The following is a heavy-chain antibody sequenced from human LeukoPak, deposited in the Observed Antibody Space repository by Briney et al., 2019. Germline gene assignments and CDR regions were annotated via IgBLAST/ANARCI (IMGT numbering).Heavy chain of an antibody. V-gene: IGHV4-59*01. J-gene: IGHJ3*02. D-gene: IGHD3-22*01. CDR1: GGSTSSYY. CDR2: IYYSGST. Sequence: PPETLSLTCTVSGGSTSSYYWSWIPQPPGKGLEWIGYIYYSGSTNYSPSLKNRVPISVDTSKNQFSLKLSSVTAADTAVYYCARDQYYYDSSGYYYDAFDIWGQGTMVTVSS. CDR3: ARDQYYYDSSGYYYDAFDI.